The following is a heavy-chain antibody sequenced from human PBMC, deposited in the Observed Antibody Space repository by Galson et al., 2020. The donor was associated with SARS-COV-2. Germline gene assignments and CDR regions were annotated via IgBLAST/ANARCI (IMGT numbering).Heavy chain of an antibody. CDR3: ARDPDHVGVSMLEFDY. Sequence: SETLSLTCAISGGSVSSNSDSWNWIRQSPSRGLEWLGRTYYRSKWFYEYAISVKSRITINPDTSKNQFSMQLNSVTSEDTAVYFCARDPDHVGVSMLEFDYWGQGTLVTVSS. V-gene: IGHV6-1*01. D-gene: IGHD2-8*01. CDR2: TYYRSKWFY. J-gene: IGHJ4*02. CDR1: GGSVSSNSDS.